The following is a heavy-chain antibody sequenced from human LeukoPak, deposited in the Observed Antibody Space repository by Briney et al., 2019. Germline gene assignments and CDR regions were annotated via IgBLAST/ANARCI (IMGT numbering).Heavy chain of an antibody. Sequence: GGSLRLSCAASGFTFSSYWMSWVRQAPGKGLEWVANIKQDGSEEYYVDSVKGRFTISRDNAKNSLYLQMNSLRAEDTAVYYCARIQRPIVVVPAASFDYWGQGTLVTVSS. CDR2: IKQDGSEE. CDR3: ARIQRPIVVVPAASFDY. CDR1: GFTFSSYW. J-gene: IGHJ4*02. V-gene: IGHV3-7*04. D-gene: IGHD2-2*01.